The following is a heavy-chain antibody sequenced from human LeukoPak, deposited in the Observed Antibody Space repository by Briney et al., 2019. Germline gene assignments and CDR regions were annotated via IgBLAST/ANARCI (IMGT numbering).Heavy chain of an antibody. CDR3: ARGSKYYDILG. CDR2: INHSGST. CDR1: GGSFSGYH. Sequence: PSETLSLTCAVYGGSFSGYHWSWIRQPPGKGLEWIGEINHSGSTNYNPSLKSRVTISVDTSKNQFSLKLSSVTAADTAVYYCARGSKYYDILGWGQGTLVTVSS. D-gene: IGHD3-9*01. V-gene: IGHV4-34*01. J-gene: IGHJ4*02.